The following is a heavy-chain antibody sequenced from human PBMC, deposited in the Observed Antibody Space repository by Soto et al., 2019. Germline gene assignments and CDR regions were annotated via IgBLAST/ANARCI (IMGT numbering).Heavy chain of an antibody. Sequence: QVQLVESGGGVGQRGRSLRLSCAASGFTFSSYGMHWVRQAPGKGLEWVAVISYDGSNKYYADSVKGRFTISRDNSKNTLYLQMNSLRAEDTAVYYCAKSPLKGVDGPFDYWGQGTLVTVSS. CDR2: ISYDGSNK. V-gene: IGHV3-30*18. CDR3: AKSPLKGVDGPFDY. CDR1: GFTFSSYG. J-gene: IGHJ4*02. D-gene: IGHD3-3*01.